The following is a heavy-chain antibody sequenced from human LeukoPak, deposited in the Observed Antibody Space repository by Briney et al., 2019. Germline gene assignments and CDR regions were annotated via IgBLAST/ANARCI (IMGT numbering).Heavy chain of an antibody. J-gene: IGHJ4*02. D-gene: IGHD4-23*01. Sequence: SQTLSLTCTVSGGSISSGSYYWSWIRQPAGKGLEWIGRIYTSGSTNYNPSLKSRVTISVDTSKNQFSLKLSSVTAADTAAYYCASAVDWGQGTLVTVSS. V-gene: IGHV4-61*02. CDR3: ASAVD. CDR2: IYTSGST. CDR1: GGSISSGSYY.